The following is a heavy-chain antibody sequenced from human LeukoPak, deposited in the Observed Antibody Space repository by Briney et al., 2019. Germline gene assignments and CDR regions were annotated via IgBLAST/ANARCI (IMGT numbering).Heavy chain of an antibody. V-gene: IGHV3-74*01. CDR1: GFTFSSYW. D-gene: IGHD2-2*01. Sequence: GGSLRLSCAASGFTFSSYWMHWVRQAPGKGLVWVSRINTDGSSTSYADSVKGRFTISRDNAKNTLYLEMNSLRAEDTAVYYCARDRYCTTTRCSDYWGQGTLVTDSS. CDR3: ARDRYCTTTRCSDY. J-gene: IGHJ4*02. CDR2: INTDGSST.